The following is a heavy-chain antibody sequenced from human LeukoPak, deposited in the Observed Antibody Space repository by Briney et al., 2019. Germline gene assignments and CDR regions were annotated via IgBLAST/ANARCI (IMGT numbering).Heavy chain of an antibody. Sequence: GGSLRLSCAAPGFIFDNYAIHWVRQAPGKGLEWVSLISGDGGSTFYADFVRGRFTISRDNTRKSLSLQMSSLRSEDTALYYCARESETSGWYDYWGQGTLVTVSS. CDR3: ARESETSGWYDY. CDR2: ISGDGGST. D-gene: IGHD6-19*01. J-gene: IGHJ4*02. V-gene: IGHV3-43*02. CDR1: GFIFDNYA.